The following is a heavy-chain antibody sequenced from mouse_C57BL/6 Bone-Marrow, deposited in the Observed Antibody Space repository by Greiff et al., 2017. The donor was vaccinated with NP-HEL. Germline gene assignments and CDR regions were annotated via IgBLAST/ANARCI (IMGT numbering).Heavy chain of an antibody. CDR1: GFTFTSYG. Sequence: VQLQQSGAELVRPGSSVKMSCKTSGFTFTSYGITWVRQTPGQGLEWIGNIYIGNGYTEYTEKFKGKATLTSDTSSSTAYMQLNSLTSEDSAIYYCASYCNPPMDYWGQGTSVTVSS. CDR2: IYIGNGYT. J-gene: IGHJ4*01. D-gene: IGHD2-1*01. V-gene: IGHV1-58*01. CDR3: ASYCNPPMDY.